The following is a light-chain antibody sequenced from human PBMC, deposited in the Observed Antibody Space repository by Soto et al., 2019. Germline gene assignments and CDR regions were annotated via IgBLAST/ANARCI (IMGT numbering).Light chain of an antibody. Sequence: EIVLTQSPGTLSLSPGERATLSCRASQSVSSSYLAWYQQKPGQAPRLLIYGASSRATGIPDRFSGSGSGTDFNLTISRLEPEDFAVSYCQQYGSSRGTFGQGTKVQIK. CDR3: QQYGSSRGT. CDR1: QSVSSSY. V-gene: IGKV3-20*01. CDR2: GAS. J-gene: IGKJ1*01.